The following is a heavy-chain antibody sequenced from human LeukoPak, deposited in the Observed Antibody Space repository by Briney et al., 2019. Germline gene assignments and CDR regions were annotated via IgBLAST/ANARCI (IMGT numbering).Heavy chain of an antibody. CDR2: ISSNWINT. V-gene: IGHV3-30*12. CDR1: GFTFSNYG. D-gene: IGHD3-22*01. CDR3: ARDLDTSGHYYKFDY. J-gene: IGHJ4*02. Sequence: GGSLRLSCAASGFTFSNYGMHWVRQAPGKGLECVSAISSNWINTYYTDSAKGIFTISRDSSKNTLFLQMNTLRAEDTTVYYSARDLDTSGHYYKFDYWGQGTLVTVSS.